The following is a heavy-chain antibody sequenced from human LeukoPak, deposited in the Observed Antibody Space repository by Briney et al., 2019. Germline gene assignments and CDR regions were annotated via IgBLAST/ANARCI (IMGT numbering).Heavy chain of an antibody. V-gene: IGHV3-30-3*01. CDR2: VSFDGSKK. Sequence: GTSLRLSCAASGFTFSNYAMHWVRQATGKGLAWVAVVSFDGSKKDYADSVKGRFTISRDNSKSTLYLQMNSLRVEDTAVYYCARDHVDTAMVFDYWGQGTLVTVSS. J-gene: IGHJ4*02. D-gene: IGHD5-18*01. CDR3: ARDHVDTAMVFDY. CDR1: GFTFSNYA.